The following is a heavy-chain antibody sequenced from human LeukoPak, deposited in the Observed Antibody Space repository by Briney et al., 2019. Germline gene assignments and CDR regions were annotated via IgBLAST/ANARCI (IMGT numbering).Heavy chain of an antibody. J-gene: IGHJ6*03. CDR3: ARGEGSSSWARYYYYYMDV. D-gene: IGHD6-13*01. V-gene: IGHV4-4*07. CDR1: GGSISSYY. Sequence: PSETLSLTCTVSGGSISSYYWSWIRQPAGKGLEWIGRIYTSGSTNYNPSLKSRVTVSVDTSKNQFSLKLSSVTAADTAVYYCARGEGSSSWARYYYYYMDVWGKGTTVTVSS. CDR2: IYTSGST.